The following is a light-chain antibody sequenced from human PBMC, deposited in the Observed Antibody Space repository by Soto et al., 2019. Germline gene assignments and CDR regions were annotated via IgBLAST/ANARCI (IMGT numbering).Light chain of an antibody. J-gene: IGLJ3*02. Sequence: QSVLTQPASVSGSPGQSISISCTGTSNDVGGYNFVSWYQQHPGKAPKLMIYDVTKRPSGVSTRFSGSKSGNTASLTISGLQTEDEAEYFCGSYTNTSPLVVFGGGTKLTVL. CDR2: DVT. V-gene: IGLV2-14*03. CDR3: GSYTNTSPLVV. CDR1: SNDVGGYNF.